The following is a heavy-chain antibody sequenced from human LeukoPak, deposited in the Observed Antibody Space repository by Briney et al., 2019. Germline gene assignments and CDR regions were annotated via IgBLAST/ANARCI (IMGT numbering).Heavy chain of an antibody. V-gene: IGHV3-9*01. J-gene: IGHJ3*02. D-gene: IGHD4-17*01. CDR1: GFTFDDYA. CDR2: ISWNSGSI. Sequence: GGSLRLSCAASGFTFDDYAMHWVRQAPGKGLEWVSGISWNSGSIGYADSVKGRFTISRDNAKNSLYLQMNSLRAEDTALYYCAKDHGPGTVTSDAFDIWGQGTMVTVSS. CDR3: AKDHGPGTVTSDAFDI.